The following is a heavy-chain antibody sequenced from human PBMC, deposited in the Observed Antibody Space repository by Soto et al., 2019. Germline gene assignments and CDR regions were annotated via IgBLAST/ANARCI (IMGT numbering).Heavy chain of an antibody. CDR2: ISYDGNNK. CDR3: AKEDWNYAFGL. J-gene: IGHJ4*02. Sequence: QVQLVESGGGVVQPGRSLRLSCAASGFTFSSYGMHWVRQAPGKGLEWVAVISYDGNNKYYADSVKGRFTISRDSSKNTRYLQMNSRRAEDTAVYYCAKEDWNYAFGLWGQGTLVTVSS. V-gene: IGHV3-30*18. D-gene: IGHD1-7*01. CDR1: GFTFSSYG.